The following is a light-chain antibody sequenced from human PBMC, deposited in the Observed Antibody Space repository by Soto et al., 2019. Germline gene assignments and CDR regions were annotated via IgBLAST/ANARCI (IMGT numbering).Light chain of an antibody. Sequence: EVVMTQSPATLSVSPGERVTFSCRASQSVTTNLAWYQHKPGQSPRLLISGASTGASGIPPRFSGSGSGTEFTLTIDRLQSGDFAVYYCQQYDRWPVTFGGGTKVEIK. CDR3: QQYDRWPVT. J-gene: IGKJ4*01. CDR2: GAS. CDR1: QSVTTN. V-gene: IGKV3-15*01.